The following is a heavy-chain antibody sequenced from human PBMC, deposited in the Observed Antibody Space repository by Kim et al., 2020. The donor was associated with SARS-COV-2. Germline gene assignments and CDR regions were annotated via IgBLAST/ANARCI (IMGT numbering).Heavy chain of an antibody. CDR3: ARGPGIAAAGTLQTFDY. D-gene: IGHD6-13*01. Sequence: VKGPCTIARDNSKNTLYLQMNSLRAEDPAVYYCARGPGIAAAGTLQTFDYWGQGTLVTVSS. J-gene: IGHJ4*02. V-gene: IGHV3-30*07.